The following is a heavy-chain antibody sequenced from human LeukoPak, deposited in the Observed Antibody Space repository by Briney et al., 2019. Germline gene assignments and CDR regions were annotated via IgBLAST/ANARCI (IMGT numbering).Heavy chain of an antibody. CDR1: GGSFSGYY. Sequence: SETLSLTCAVYGGSFSGYYWSWIRRPPGKGLEWIGEINHSGSTNYNPSLKSRVTMSVDTSKNQFSLKLSSVTAADTAVYYCARGYSGYEGFDYWGQGTLVTVSS. V-gene: IGHV4-34*01. CDR3: ARGYSGYEGFDY. CDR2: INHSGST. J-gene: IGHJ4*02. D-gene: IGHD5-12*01.